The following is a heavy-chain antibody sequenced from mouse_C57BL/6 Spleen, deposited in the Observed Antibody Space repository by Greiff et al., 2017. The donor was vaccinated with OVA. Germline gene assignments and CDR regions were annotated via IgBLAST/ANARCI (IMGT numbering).Heavy chain of an antibody. V-gene: IGHV1-64*01. D-gene: IGHD2-4*01. CDR2: IHPNSGST. J-gene: IGHJ3*01. CDR1: GYTFTSYW. Sequence: QVQLQQPGAELVKPGASVKLSCKASGYTFTSYWMHWVKQRPGQGLEWIGMIHPNSGSTKYNEKFKRKATLTVDKSSSTAYMQLSSLTSEDSAVYYCARRDYDGFSYWGQGTLVTVSA. CDR3: ARRDYDGFSY.